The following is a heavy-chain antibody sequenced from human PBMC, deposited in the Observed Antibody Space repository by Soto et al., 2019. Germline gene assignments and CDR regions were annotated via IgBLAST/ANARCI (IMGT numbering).Heavy chain of an antibody. D-gene: IGHD3-3*01. V-gene: IGHV1-3*01. CDR2: INPGNGNT. CDR1: GYTFTSYA. Sequence: ASVKVSCKASGYTFTSYAMHWVRQAPGQRLEWMGWINPGNGNTKYSQKFQGRVTITRDTSASTACMELSSLRSEDTAVYYCARASRITIFGVVPGPDYWGQGTLVTVSS. J-gene: IGHJ4*02. CDR3: ARASRITIFGVVPGPDY.